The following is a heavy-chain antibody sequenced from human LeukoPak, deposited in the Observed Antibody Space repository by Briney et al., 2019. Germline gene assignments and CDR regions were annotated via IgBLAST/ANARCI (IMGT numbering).Heavy chain of an antibody. Sequence: PGGSLRLSCVASGFTFSSYNINWVRQAPGKGLEWVSAISGSGGSTYYADSVKGRFTISRDNSKNTLYLQMNSLRAEDTAVYYCAKDSRLMVRGVGDYWGQGTLVTVSS. CDR2: ISGSGGST. V-gene: IGHV3-23*01. CDR3: AKDSRLMVRGVGDY. D-gene: IGHD3-10*01. CDR1: GFTFSSYN. J-gene: IGHJ4*02.